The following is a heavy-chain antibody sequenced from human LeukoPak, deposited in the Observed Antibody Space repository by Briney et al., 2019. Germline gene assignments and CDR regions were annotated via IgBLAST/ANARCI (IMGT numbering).Heavy chain of an antibody. CDR1: GFTFSSHW. J-gene: IGHJ5*02. CDR2: ISGDGTAT. Sequence: AGGSLRLSCAASGFTFSSHWMHWVRQAPGKGLVWVSRISGDGTATIYADSVKGRFTISRDNADNILYLQMTSLRVEDTAVYYCTRRVSATRWFDPWGQGTLVTVSS. D-gene: IGHD5/OR15-5a*01. CDR3: TRRVSATRWFDP. V-gene: IGHV3-74*01.